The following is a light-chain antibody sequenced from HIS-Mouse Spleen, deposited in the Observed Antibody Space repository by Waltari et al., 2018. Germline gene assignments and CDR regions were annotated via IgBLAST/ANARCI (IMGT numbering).Light chain of an antibody. CDR1: NIGSTR. CDR2: DDS. V-gene: IGLV3-21*02. J-gene: IGLJ1*01. CDR3: QVWDSSSDRV. Sequence: SYVLTQPPSVSVAPGQTARLTCGGNNIGSTRVHWYQQKPGQAPVLVVYDDSDRPSGIPERFSGSNSGNTATLTISRVEAGDEADYYCQVWDSSSDRVFGTGTKVTVL.